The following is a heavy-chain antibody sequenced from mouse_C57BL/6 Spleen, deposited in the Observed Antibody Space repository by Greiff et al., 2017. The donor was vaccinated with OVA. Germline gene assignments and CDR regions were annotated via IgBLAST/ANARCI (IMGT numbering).Heavy chain of an antibody. J-gene: IGHJ3*01. D-gene: IGHD1-1*01. Sequence: VHVKQSGPELVKPGASVKMSCKASGYTFTDYNMPWVKQSHGKSLEWIGYINPNNGGTSYTQKFKGKATLTVNKASSTAYMELRSLTSEDSAVYYCARSSYYYGSSAWFAYWGQGTLVTVSA. V-gene: IGHV1-22*01. CDR3: ARSSYYYGSSAWFAY. CDR1: GYTFTDYN. CDR2: INPNNGGT.